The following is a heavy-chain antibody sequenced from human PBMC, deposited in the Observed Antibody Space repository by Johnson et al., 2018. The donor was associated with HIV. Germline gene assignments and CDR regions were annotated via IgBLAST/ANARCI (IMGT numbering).Heavy chain of an antibody. CDR3: ARDHLRRSHAFDI. CDR2: IYSGGST. D-gene: IGHD2-15*01. Sequence: VQLVESGGGLIQPGGSLRLSCAASGFTVSSNYMSWVRQAPGKGLEWVSVIYSGGSTYYADSVQGRFTSSRDNSKNTLYLQMNSLRAEDTAVYYCARDHLRRSHAFDIWGQGTMVTVSS. J-gene: IGHJ3*02. CDR1: GFTVSSNY. V-gene: IGHV3-53*01.